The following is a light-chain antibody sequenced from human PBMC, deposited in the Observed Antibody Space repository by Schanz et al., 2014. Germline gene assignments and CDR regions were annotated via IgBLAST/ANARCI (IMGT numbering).Light chain of an antibody. CDR3: QQATSLIT. CDR1: QGISTA. J-gene: IGKJ5*01. CDR2: DAS. Sequence: IQMTQSPSSLSASVGDRVTITCRASQGISTALAWFQQKPGKAPKLLIYDASSLGSGVPSRFSGSGSGTEFTLTISSLQPEDSATYYCQQATSLITFGQGTRLEIK. V-gene: IGKV1-13*02.